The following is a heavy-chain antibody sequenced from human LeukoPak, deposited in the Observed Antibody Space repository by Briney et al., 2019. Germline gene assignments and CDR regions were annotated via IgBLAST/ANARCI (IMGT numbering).Heavy chain of an antibody. CDR3: ARSLPYGTTWYGRSDF. CDR1: GFPFNAFW. CDR2: IRQDGDTK. V-gene: IGHV3-7*03. J-gene: IGHJ4*02. Sequence: GGSLRLSCAASGFPFNAFWMTWVRQAPGKGLEWVANIRQDGDTKYYVDSVKGRFTISRDNAMNSLYLQMNSLRAEDTAIYYCARSLPYGTTWYGRSDFWGQGTLVTVSS. D-gene: IGHD6-13*01.